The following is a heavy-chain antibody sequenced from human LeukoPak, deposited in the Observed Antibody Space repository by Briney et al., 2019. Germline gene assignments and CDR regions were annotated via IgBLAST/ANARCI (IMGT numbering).Heavy chain of an antibody. J-gene: IGHJ4*02. CDR2: ISFNGSTK. V-gene: IGHV3-30-3*01. D-gene: IGHD3-16*01. Sequence: PGRSLRLSCAASGFTFRRYALHRVRQAPGKGLEWVSMISFNGSTKDYADSVKGRFTISRDNSNNTLDLQLNSLRAEDTALYYCTRGVVNAYAAFDYWGQGTLVIVSS. CDR1: GFTFRRYA. CDR3: TRGVVNAYAAFDY.